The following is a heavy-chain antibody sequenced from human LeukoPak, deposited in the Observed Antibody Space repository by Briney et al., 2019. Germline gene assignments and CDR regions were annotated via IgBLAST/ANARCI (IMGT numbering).Heavy chain of an antibody. J-gene: IGHJ4*02. CDR3: ARSPYGSGSYPQY. D-gene: IGHD3-10*01. CDR2: INPNSGGT. CDR1: GYTFTGYY. V-gene: IGHV1-2*02. Sequence: ASVKVSCKASGYTFTGYYMHWVQQAPGQGLEWMGWINPNSGGTNYAQKFQGRVTMTRDTSISTAYMELSRLRSDDTAVYYCARSPYGSGSYPQYWGQGTLVTVSS.